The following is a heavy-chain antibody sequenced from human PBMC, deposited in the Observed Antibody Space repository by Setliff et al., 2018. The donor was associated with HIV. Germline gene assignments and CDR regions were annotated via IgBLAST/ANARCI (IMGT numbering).Heavy chain of an antibody. J-gene: IGHJ6*03. D-gene: IGHD2-15*01. CDR3: ARGGYCSGGSCYSHASSYYMDV. V-gene: IGHV3-15*07. Sequence: EGSLRLSCAASGFTFSNAWMNWVRQAPGKGLEWVGRIKTKTDGETTDYAAPVKGRFTISRDDSKNTLYLQMNSLKTEDTAVYYSARGGYCSGGSCYSHASSYYMDVWGKGTTVTVSS. CDR1: GFTFSNAW. CDR2: IKTKTDGETT.